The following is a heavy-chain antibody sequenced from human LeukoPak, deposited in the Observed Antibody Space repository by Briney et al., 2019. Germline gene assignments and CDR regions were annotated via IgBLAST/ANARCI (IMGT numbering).Heavy chain of an antibody. CDR1: GGTFSSYA. J-gene: IGHJ6*02. V-gene: IGHV1-69*04. CDR2: IIPILGIA. Sequence: SVKVSCKASGGTFSSYAISWVRQAPGQGLEWMGRIIPILGIANYAQKFQGRVTITTDESTSTAYMELSSLGSEDTAVYYCARDSGEGYYYYGMDVWGQGTTATVSS. CDR3: ARDSGEGYYYYGMDV.